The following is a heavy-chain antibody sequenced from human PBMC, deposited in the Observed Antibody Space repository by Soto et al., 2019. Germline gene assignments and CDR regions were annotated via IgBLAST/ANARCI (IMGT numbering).Heavy chain of an antibody. CDR3: ARRPQTLFWSDPASFDY. CDR2: IYPGDSDT. CDR1: GYSFTSYW. J-gene: IGHJ4*02. V-gene: IGHV5-51*01. D-gene: IGHD3-3*01. Sequence: GESLKISCKGSGYSFTSYWIGWVRQMPGKGLEWMGIIYPGDSDTRYSPSFQGQVTISADKSISTAYLQWSSLKASDTAMYYCARRPQTLFWSDPASFDYWGQGTLVTVSS.